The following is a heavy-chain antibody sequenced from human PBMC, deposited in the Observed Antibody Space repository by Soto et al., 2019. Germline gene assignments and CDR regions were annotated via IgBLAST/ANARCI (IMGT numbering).Heavy chain of an antibody. J-gene: IGHJ4*02. CDR3: ARESLSGWGYYFDY. CDR1: GFTFSSYS. V-gene: IGHV3-48*02. Sequence: GGSLRLSCAASGFTFSSYSMSWVRQAPGKGLEWVSYISSSSSTIYYADSVKGRFTISRDNAKNSLYLQMNSLRDEDTAVYYCARESLSGWGYYFDYWGQGTLVTVSS. D-gene: IGHD6-19*01. CDR2: ISSSSSTI.